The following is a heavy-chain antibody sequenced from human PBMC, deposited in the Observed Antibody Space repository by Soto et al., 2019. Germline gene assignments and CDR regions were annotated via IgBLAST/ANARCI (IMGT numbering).Heavy chain of an antibody. CDR2: IIPIFGTA. V-gene: IGHV1-69*01. Sequence: QVQLVQSGAEVKKPGSSVKVSCKASGGTFSSYAISWVRQAPGQGLEWMGGIIPIFGTANYAQKFQGRVTITADESTSTAYMELSRLRSEDTAVYYCAEGDYDFGSGYYRPWGYYYYYGMDVWGQGTTVTVSS. CDR1: GGTFSSYA. D-gene: IGHD3-3*01. CDR3: AEGDYDFGSGYYRPWGYYYYYGMDV. J-gene: IGHJ6*02.